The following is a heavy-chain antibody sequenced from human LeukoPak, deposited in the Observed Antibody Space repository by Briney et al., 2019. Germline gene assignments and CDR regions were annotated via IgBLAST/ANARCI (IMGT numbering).Heavy chain of an antibody. CDR2: TNPSGGST. CDR3: AKVTYCSGNNCYYFDY. CDR1: GFTFSNYA. D-gene: IGHD2-15*01. V-gene: IGHV3-23*01. Sequence: TGGSLRLSCAASGFTFSNYAMSWVRQAPGRGLEWVSATNPSGGSTYYADSVKGRFTISRDNSKNTLYLQMNSLRAEDTAVCYCAKVTYCSGNNCYYFDYWGQGTLVTVSS. J-gene: IGHJ4*02.